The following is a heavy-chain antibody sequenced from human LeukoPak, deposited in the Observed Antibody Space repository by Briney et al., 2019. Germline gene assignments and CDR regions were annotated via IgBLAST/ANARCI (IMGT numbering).Heavy chain of an antibody. CDR1: GYSISSGYY. V-gene: IGHV4-38-2*01. D-gene: IGHD3-10*01. Sequence: PSETLSLTCAVSGYSISSGYYWGWIRQPPGKGLEWIGSIYRSGNTYYNPSLKSRVTLSVDTSKNQFSLKLSSVTAADTTVYYCARESGGVMIIDYWGQGTLVTVSS. J-gene: IGHJ4*02. CDR3: ARESGGVMIIDY. CDR2: IYRSGNT.